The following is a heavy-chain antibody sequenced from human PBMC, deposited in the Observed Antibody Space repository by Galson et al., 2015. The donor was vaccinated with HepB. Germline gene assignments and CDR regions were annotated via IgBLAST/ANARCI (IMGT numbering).Heavy chain of an antibody. CDR1: GLSFSTYT. J-gene: IGHJ4*02. CDR2: IXTXXXTT. Sequence: SLRLSCAASGLSFSTYTMSWVRQSPGRGXQWXSYIXTXXXTTYXXXXXKGRFTVARDNARNTVYLQMXXLTAEDTAVYFCATTKFXXGXYWTFEIWGQGTLVTVSS. CDR3: ATTKFXXGXYWTFEI. D-gene: IGHD3/OR15-3a*01. V-gene: IGHV3-48*04.